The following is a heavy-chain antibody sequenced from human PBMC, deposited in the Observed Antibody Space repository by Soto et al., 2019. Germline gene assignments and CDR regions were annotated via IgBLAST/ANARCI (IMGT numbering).Heavy chain of an antibody. V-gene: IGHV4-34*01. D-gene: IGHD3-10*01. CDR1: GGSFSGYY. J-gene: IGHJ6*02. CDR2: INHSGST. Sequence: NPSETLSLTCAVYGGSFSGYYWSWIRQPPGEGLEWIGEINHSGSTNYNPSLKSRVTISVDTSKNQFSLKLSSVTAADTAVYYCARDSLDYYGSGSPGMDVWGQGTTVTVSS. CDR3: ARDSLDYYGSGSPGMDV.